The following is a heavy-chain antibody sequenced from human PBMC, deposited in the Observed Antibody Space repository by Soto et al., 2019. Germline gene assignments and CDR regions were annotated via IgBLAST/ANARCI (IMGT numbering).Heavy chain of an antibody. Sequence: QVQLVQSGAEVKKPGASVKVSCQASGYTFASHYIHWVRQAPGQGLEWMGVINPNGGNTRYALRFQDRLTLTTDSLTNTVYRDLSSLSSDDTASYYCGRDTLGRDYWGQGTVVTVSS. J-gene: IGHJ4*02. CDR1: GYTFASHY. V-gene: IGHV1-46*01. CDR2: INPNGGNT. CDR3: GRDTLGRDY.